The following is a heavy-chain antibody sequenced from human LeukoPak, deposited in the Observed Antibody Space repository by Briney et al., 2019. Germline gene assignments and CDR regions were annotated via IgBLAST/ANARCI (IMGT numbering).Heavy chain of an antibody. J-gene: IGHJ4*02. CDR1: GVSISGFY. D-gene: IGHD3-10*01. V-gene: IGHV4-4*08. Sequence: SETLSLTCTVSGVSISGFYWNWIRQPPRKGLEWVGYSHTGGSISSNPSLNRRVAFSMDTSKNQVSLRLNSVTATDTAVYYCARRRGGFGEGEFDYWGQGIPVTVST. CDR2: SHTGGSI. CDR3: ARRRGGFGEGEFDY.